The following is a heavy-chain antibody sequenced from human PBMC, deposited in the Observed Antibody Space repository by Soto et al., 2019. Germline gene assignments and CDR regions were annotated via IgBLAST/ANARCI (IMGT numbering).Heavy chain of an antibody. V-gene: IGHV1-24*01. CDR1: GYTLTELS. CDR2: FDPEDGET. D-gene: IGHD3-16*02. J-gene: IGHJ4*02. Sequence: ASVKVSCKVSGYTLTELSMHWVRQAPGKGLEWMGGFDPEDGETIYAQKFQGRVTMTEDTSTDTAYMELSSLRSEDTAVYYCARDAIPKTYYDYVWGSYRSFAHRLWGQGTLVTVSS. CDR3: ARDAIPKTYYDYVWGSYRSFAHRL.